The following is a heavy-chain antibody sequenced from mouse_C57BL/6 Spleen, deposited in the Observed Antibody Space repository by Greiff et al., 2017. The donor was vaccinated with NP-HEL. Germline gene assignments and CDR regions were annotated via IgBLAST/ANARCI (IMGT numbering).Heavy chain of an antibody. J-gene: IGHJ2*01. V-gene: IGHV1-53*01. D-gene: IGHD3-2*02. CDR3: ASGQLRLRYFDY. Sequence: VQLQQPGTELVQPGASVKLSCKASGYTFTSYWMHWVKQRPGPGLEWIGNINPSNGGTNYNEKFKSKGTLTVDKSSSTAYMQLSSLTSEDSAVYYCASGQLRLRYFDYWGQGTTLTVSS. CDR2: INPSNGGT. CDR1: GYTFTSYW.